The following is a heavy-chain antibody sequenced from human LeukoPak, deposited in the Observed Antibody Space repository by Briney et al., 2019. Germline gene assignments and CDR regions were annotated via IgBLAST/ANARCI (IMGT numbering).Heavy chain of an antibody. V-gene: IGHV4-38-2*01. Sequence: SETLSLTCAVYGGSFSGYYWGCIRQPPGKGLEWIGSIYHSGSTYYNPSLKSRVTISVDTSKNQFSLKLSSVTAADTAVYYCAGGTMVRGEPDYWGQGTLVTVSS. CDR3: AGGTMVRGEPDY. CDR1: GGSFSGYY. CDR2: IYHSGST. D-gene: IGHD3-10*01. J-gene: IGHJ4*02.